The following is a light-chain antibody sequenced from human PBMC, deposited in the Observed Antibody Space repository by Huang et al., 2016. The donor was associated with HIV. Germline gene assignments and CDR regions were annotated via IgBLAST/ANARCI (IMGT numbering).Light chain of an antibody. CDR1: QSLSNN. CDR3: QQCNNWPYT. V-gene: IGKV3-15*01. Sequence: EILMTQSPATLSVSPGERATLFCRASQSLSNNLAWYQQKPGQPPRLLIYSTSTSATDVPARFSGSGSGTEFTLTISSLQSEDFALYYCQQCNNWPYTFGQGTKLEIK. CDR2: STS. J-gene: IGKJ2*01.